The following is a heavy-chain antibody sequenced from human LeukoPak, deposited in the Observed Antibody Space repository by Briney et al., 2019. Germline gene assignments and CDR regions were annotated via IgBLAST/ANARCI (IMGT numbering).Heavy chain of an antibody. Sequence: SETLSLTCTVSGDSISSYYWSWIRQPAGKGLEWIGRIYTSGSTNYNPSLKSRVTMSVDTSKNQFSLKLSSVTAADTAVYYCAREGKGGSSGSYYRPFDYWGQGTLVTVPS. J-gene: IGHJ4*02. CDR1: GDSISSYY. D-gene: IGHD1-26*01. V-gene: IGHV4-4*07. CDR3: AREGKGGSSGSYYRPFDY. CDR2: IYTSGST.